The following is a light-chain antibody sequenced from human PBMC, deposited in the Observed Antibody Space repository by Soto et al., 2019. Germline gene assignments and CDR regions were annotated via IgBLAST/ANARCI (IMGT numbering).Light chain of an antibody. CDR2: AGS. J-gene: IGKJ2*01. CDR1: QSLRTTY. CDR3: HGQHFPNSPMYY. Sequence: EIGLTQSPAALSLSPGERATLSCRASQSLRTTYLAWYQQKLGQAPRLLIYAGSIRATGVPDRISGGGSGTVFTLTFSGLEPEDSAVYFCHGQHFPNSPMYYFGQGTKLEIK. V-gene: IGKV3-20*01.